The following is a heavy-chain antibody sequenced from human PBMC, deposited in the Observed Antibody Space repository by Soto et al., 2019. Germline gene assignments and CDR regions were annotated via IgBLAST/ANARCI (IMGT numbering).Heavy chain of an antibody. CDR1: GYTFTSYA. Sequence: QVQLVQSGAEVKKPGSSVKVSCKASGYTFTSYAMHWVRQAPGQRLEWMGWINAGNGNTKYSQKFQGRVTITRDTSASKAYMELSSLRSEDTTVYYCARGLNGYSNYFDYRGQGTLVTVSA. V-gene: IGHV1-3*01. J-gene: IGHJ4*02. CDR2: INAGNGNT. CDR3: ARGLNGYSNYFDY. D-gene: IGHD5-18*01.